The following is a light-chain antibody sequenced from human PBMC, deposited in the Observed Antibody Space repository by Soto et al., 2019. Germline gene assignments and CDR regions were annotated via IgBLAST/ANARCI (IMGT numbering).Light chain of an antibody. Sequence: AIQLTQSPSSLSASVGDRVTITCRASQGISSALAWYQQKPGKAPKLLIYDASSLESGVPSRFSGSGSGTDFALTISSLQPEDFANYYCQQFNNYQYTFGQGTKLEIK. CDR3: QQFNNYQYT. J-gene: IGKJ2*01. V-gene: IGKV1D-13*01. CDR2: DAS. CDR1: QGISSA.